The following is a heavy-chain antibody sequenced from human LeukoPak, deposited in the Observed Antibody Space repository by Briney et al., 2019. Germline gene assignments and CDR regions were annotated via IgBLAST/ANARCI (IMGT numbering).Heavy chain of an antibody. J-gene: IGHJ4*02. Sequence: PGASLRLSCAASGFTFSSYAMSWVRQAPGKGLEWVSAISGSGGSAYYADSVKGRFTISRDNSKNTLYLQMNSLRAEDTAVYYCAKDLDGYYDSSGYSYYFDYWGQGSLGSASS. D-gene: IGHD3-22*01. CDR2: ISGSGGSA. CDR1: GFTFSSYA. V-gene: IGHV3-23*01. CDR3: AKDLDGYYDSSGYSYYFDY.